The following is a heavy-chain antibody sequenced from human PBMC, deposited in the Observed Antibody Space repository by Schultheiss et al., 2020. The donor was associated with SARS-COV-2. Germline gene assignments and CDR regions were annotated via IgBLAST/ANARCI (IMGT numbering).Heavy chain of an antibody. J-gene: IGHJ6*03. CDR1: GFTFSDYY. V-gene: IGHV3-11*01. D-gene: IGHD3-3*01. CDR2: ISSSGSTI. CDR3: ARDRLTIFVAYYYYMDV. Sequence: AAAGFTFSDYYMSWIRQAPGKGLEWVSYISSSGSTIYYADSVKGRFTISRDNAKNSLYLQMNSLRAEDTAVYYCARDRLTIFVAYYYYMDVWGKGTTVTVSS.